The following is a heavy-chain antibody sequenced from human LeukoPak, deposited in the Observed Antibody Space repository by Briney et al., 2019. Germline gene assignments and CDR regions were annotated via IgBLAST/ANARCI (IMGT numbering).Heavy chain of an antibody. CDR1: GFTVSSNY. J-gene: IGHJ4*02. Sequence: GGSLRLACASSGFTVSSNYMSGVRQAPGKGLEWVSVIYSGGSTYYADSVKGRFTISRDSSKNTLYLQMNSLRAEDTAVYYCATLPDLDCSSISCSDSWGQGTLVTVSS. V-gene: IGHV3-53*01. CDR2: IYSGGST. CDR3: ATLPDLDCSSISCSDS. D-gene: IGHD2-2*01.